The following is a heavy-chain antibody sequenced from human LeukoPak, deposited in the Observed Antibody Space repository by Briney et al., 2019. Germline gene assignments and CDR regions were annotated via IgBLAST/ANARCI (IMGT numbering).Heavy chain of an antibody. CDR1: GGSISSGGYY. J-gene: IGHJ5*02. D-gene: IGHD3-22*01. CDR2: IYYSGST. Sequence: SETLSLTCTVSGGSISSGGYYWSWIRQHPGKGLEWIGYIYYSGSTYYNPSLKSRVTISVDTSKNQFSLKLSSVTAADTAVYYCARQGYYDSSGYYSLRGWFDPWGQGTLVTVPS. CDR3: ARQGYYDSSGYYSLRGWFDP. V-gene: IGHV4-31*03.